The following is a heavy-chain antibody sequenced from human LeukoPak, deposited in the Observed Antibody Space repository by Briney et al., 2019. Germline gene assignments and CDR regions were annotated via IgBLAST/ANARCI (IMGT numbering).Heavy chain of an antibody. CDR3: ARDGGGSGSYYPTHYYYYYYMDV. V-gene: IGHV4-30-4*01. CDR1: GGSISSGDYY. J-gene: IGHJ6*03. Sequence: PSQTLSLTCTVPGGSISSGDYYWSWIRQPPGKGLEWTGYIYYSGSTYYNPSLKSRVTISVDTSKNQFSLKLSSVTAADTAVYYCARDGGGSGSYYPTHYYYYYYMDVWGKGTTVTVSS. D-gene: IGHD3-10*01. CDR2: IYYSGST.